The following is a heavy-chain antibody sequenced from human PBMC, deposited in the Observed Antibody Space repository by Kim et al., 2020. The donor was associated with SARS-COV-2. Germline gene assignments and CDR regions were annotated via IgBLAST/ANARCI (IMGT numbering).Heavy chain of an antibody. Sequence: GGSLRLSCAASGFTFSSYGMHWVRQAPGKGLEWVAVISYDGSNKYYADSVKGRFTISRDNSKNTLYLQMNSLRAEDTAVYYCARDSKIAVAGPNDYWGQG. CDR1: GFTFSSYG. CDR3: ARDSKIAVAGPNDY. J-gene: IGHJ4*02. D-gene: IGHD6-19*01. V-gene: IGHV3-33*05. CDR2: ISYDGSNK.